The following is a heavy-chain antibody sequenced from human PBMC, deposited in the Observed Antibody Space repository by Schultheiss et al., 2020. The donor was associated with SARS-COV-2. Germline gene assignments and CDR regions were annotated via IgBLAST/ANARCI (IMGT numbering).Heavy chain of an antibody. CDR2: ISYDGSNK. J-gene: IGHJ4*02. Sequence: GGSLRLSCAASGFTFSSYSMNWVRQAPGKGLEWVAVISYDGSNKYYADSVKGRFTISRDNSKNTLYLQMNSLRAEDTAVYYCATPPRGETSNYWGQGTLVTVSS. CDR1: GFTFSSYS. V-gene: IGHV3-33*05. CDR3: ATPPRGETSNY. D-gene: IGHD2-21*01.